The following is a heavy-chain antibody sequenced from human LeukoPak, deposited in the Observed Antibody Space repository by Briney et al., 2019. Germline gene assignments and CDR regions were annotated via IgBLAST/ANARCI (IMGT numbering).Heavy chain of an antibody. CDR1: GGPFSGYY. Sequence: SETLSLTCAVYGGPFSGYYWSWIRQPPGKGLEWIGEINHSGSTNYNPSLKSRVTISVDTSKNQFSLKLSSVTAADTAVYYCARVSGYYGSGSYYSNYYGMDVWGQGTTVTVSS. CDR2: INHSGST. J-gene: IGHJ6*02. D-gene: IGHD3-10*01. V-gene: IGHV4-34*01. CDR3: ARVSGYYGSGSYYSNYYGMDV.